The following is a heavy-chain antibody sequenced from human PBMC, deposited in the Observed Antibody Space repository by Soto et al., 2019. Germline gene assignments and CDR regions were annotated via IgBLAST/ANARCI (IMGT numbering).Heavy chain of an antibody. J-gene: IGHJ4*02. D-gene: IGHD1-26*01. CDR2: ISYSGDT. CDR3: ARGVGARSSSLDY. V-gene: IGHV4-59*11. CDR1: GDSISSHF. Sequence: SETLSLTCTVSGDSISSHFWTWIRQPPGKGLEWIGYISYSGDTNYNPSLKSRVTISLDTPKNRFSLNLKSVTAADTAVYSCARGVGARSSSLDYWGQGALVTISS.